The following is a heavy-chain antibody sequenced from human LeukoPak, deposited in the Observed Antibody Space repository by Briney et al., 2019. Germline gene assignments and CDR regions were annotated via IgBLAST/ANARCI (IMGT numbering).Heavy chain of an antibody. J-gene: IGHJ4*02. D-gene: IGHD3-3*01. V-gene: IGHV1-24*01. CDR2: FDPEDGET. CDR3: ATDRWVGDFWSGYRIYFDY. Sequence: GAXVKVSCKVSGYTLTELSMHWVRQAPGKGLEWMGGFDPEDGETIYAQKFQGRVTMTEDTSTDTAYMELSSLRSEDTAVYYCATDRWVGDFWSGYRIYFDYWGQGTLVTVSS. CDR1: GYTLTELS.